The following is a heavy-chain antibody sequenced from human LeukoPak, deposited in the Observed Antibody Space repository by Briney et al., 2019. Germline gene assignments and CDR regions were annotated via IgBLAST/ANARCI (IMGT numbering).Heavy chain of an antibody. CDR3: AKDIEVGLVPAAMRFDY. V-gene: IGHV3-9*01. CDR2: ISWNSGSI. D-gene: IGHD2-2*01. CDR1: GFTFDDYT. Sequence: GGSLRLSCAASGFTFDDYTMHWVRQAPGKGLEWVSGISWNSGSIGYADSVKGRFTISRDNAKNSLYLQMNSLRAEDTALYYCAKDIEVGLVPAAMRFDYWGQGTLVTVSS. J-gene: IGHJ4*02.